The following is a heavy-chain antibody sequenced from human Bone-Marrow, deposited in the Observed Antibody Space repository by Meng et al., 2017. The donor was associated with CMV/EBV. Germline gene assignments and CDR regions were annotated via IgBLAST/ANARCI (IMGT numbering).Heavy chain of an antibody. Sequence: GESLKISCAASGFTFSNSDMNWVRQAPGKGLEWVSGVSWNGSRTHYADSVKGRFIISRDNSRNFLYQQMNSLRPEDMAVYYCARDGNRFWSGYHPQFWFDPWGQGTLVTVSS. V-gene: IGHV3-19*01. CDR1: GFTFSNSD. D-gene: IGHD3-3*01. CDR3: ARDGNRFWSGYHPQFWFDP. J-gene: IGHJ5*02. CDR2: VSWNGSRT.